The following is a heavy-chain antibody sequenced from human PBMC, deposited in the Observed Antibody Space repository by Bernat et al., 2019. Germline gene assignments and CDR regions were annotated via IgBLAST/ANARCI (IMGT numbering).Heavy chain of an antibody. D-gene: IGHD7-27*01. J-gene: IGHJ4*02. V-gene: IGHV4-31*03. CDR1: GASISSGGYY. Sequence: QVQLQDSGPGLLKPSQTLSLTCTVSGASISSGGYYWTWIRQHPGKGLEWIGYIYYSGSTYYNPSLKSRVTISVDTSKNQFSLKLSSVTAADTAVYYCAREANWGYLLDYWGQGTLVTVSS. CDR3: AREANWGYLLDY. CDR2: IYYSGST.